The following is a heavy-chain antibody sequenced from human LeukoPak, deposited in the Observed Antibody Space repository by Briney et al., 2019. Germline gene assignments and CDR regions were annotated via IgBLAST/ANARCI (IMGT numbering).Heavy chain of an antibody. CDR2: INPNSGGT. D-gene: IGHD3-22*01. V-gene: IGHV1-2*02. J-gene: IGHJ4*02. CDR3: ARVSYYYDSSGYYFDLFGY. CDR1: GYTFTGYY. Sequence: ASVKVSCKASGYTFTGYYMHWVRQAPGQGLEWMGWINPNSGGTNYAQKFQGRVTMTRDTSISTAYMELSRLRSDDTAVYYCARVSYYYDSSGYYFDLFGYWGQGTLVTVSS.